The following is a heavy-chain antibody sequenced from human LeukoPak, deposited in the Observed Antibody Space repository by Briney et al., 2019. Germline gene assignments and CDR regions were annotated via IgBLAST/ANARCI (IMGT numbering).Heavy chain of an antibody. CDR1: GLTFSTFG. Sequence: GGSLRLSCAASGLTFSTFGMNWVRQAPGKGLDWVSYLDDSGDTIHNADSVKGRFTISRDNARNSLYLQMNSLTAEDTAVYYCARGRDTSAFAFLDYWGPGTLVTISS. V-gene: IGHV3-48*03. D-gene: IGHD2-15*01. CDR2: LDDSGDTI. J-gene: IGHJ4*02. CDR3: ARGRDTSAFAFLDY.